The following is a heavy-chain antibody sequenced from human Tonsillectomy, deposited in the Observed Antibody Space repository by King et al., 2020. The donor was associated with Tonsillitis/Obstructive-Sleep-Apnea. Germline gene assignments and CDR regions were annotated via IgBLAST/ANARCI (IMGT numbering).Heavy chain of an antibody. CDR2: VDPTNGNT. J-gene: IGHJ5*02. V-gene: IGHV1-46*01. CDR3: AREKPGTCWFDP. D-gene: IGHD1-7*01. Sequence: QLVQSGAEVQKPGASVKVSCKASGYTFTSYFFHWGRQAPGQGLEWMGMVDPTNGNTNYAQKLQGRVTMTRDAATSTVYMELSGLRTEDTAVYYCAREKPGTCWFDPWGQGTLVTVSS. CDR1: GYTFTSYF.